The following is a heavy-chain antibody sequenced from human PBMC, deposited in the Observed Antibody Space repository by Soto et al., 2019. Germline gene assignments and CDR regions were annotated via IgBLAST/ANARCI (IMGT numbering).Heavy chain of an antibody. J-gene: IGHJ4*01. CDR3: AKGTGSGYYDSSGYYSFDY. V-gene: IGHV3-23*01. D-gene: IGHD3-22*01. CDR2: LSGSGGST. Sequence: GGSLRLSCAASGFTVSSNYAMTWVRQAPGKGLEWVSALSGSGGSTYYADSVKGRFTISRDNSKNTLYLQMNSLRAEDTAIYYCAKGTGSGYYDSSGYYSFDYWGHGTLVTVSS. CDR1: GFTVSSNYA.